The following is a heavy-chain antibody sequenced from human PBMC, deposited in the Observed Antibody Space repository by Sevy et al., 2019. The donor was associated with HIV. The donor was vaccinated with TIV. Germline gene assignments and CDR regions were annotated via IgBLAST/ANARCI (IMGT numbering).Heavy chain of an antibody. D-gene: IGHD5-12*01. CDR1: GGSFSGYY. CDR2: INHSGST. Sequence: SETLSLTCAVYGGSFSGYYWSWIRQPPGKGLEWIGEINHSGSTNYNPSLKSRVTISVDTSKNQFSLKLSSVTAADTAVYYCARQGPYSGYTYYYYYMDVWGKWTTVTVSS. V-gene: IGHV4-34*01. CDR3: ARQGPYSGYTYYYYYMDV. J-gene: IGHJ6*03.